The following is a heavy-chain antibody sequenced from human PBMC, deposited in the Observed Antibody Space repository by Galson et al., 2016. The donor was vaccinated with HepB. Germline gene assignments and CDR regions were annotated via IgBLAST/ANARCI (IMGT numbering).Heavy chain of an antibody. J-gene: IGHJ4*02. D-gene: IGHD3-3*01. CDR2: IIPMFGTV. Sequence: SVKVSCRAAGGTFSTYVISWVRQAPGQGLEWMGGIIPMFGTVNYAHTLQGRVTITADKSTSTVYMELSSLRSEDTAIYYCARDRSLYYDFWSGFYVWGQGTLVTVSS. CDR1: GGTFSTYV. CDR3: ARDRSLYYDFWSGFYV. V-gene: IGHV1-69*06.